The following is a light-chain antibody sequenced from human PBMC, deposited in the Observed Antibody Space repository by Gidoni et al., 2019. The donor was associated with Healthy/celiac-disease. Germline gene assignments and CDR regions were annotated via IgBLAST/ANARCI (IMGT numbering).Light chain of an antibody. CDR2: GAS. V-gene: IGKV3-15*01. CDR1: QSVSSN. J-gene: IGKJ5*01. Sequence: EIVMTQSPATLSVSPGERATLSCRASQSVSSNLAWYQQKPGQAPRLLIYGASTRATGIPARFSGSVSGTEFTLTISRLQSEDFAVYYCQQYNNWPPVTFGQGTRLEIK. CDR3: QQYNNWPPVT.